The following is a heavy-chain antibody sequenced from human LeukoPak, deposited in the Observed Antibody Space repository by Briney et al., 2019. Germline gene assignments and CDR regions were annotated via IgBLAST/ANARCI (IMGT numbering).Heavy chain of an antibody. D-gene: IGHD6-19*01. J-gene: IGHJ4*02. V-gene: IGHV3-9*01. Sequence: PGRSLRLSCAASGFTFDDYAMHWVRQAPGKGLEWVSGISWNSGSIGYADSVKGRFTISRDNAKNSLYLQMNSLRAEDTALYYCAKEQMAGAFDYWGQGTLVTVSP. CDR3: AKEQMAGAFDY. CDR2: ISWNSGSI. CDR1: GFTFDDYA.